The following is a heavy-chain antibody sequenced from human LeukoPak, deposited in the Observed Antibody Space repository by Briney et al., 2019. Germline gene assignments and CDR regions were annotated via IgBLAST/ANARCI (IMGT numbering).Heavy chain of an antibody. CDR3: ARDRQQLRYFDY. CDR1: RFTFSSYW. CDR2: IKQDGSEK. Sequence: GGSLRLSCAASRFTFSSYWMSWVRQAPGKGLEWVANIKQDGSEKYCVDSVKGRFTISRDNAKNSLYLQMNSLRAEDTAVYYCARDRQQLRYFDYWGQGTLVTVSS. D-gene: IGHD6-13*01. V-gene: IGHV3-7*01. J-gene: IGHJ4*02.